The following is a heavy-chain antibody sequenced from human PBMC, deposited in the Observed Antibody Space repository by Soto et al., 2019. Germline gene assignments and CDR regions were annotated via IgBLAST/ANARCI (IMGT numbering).Heavy chain of an antibody. Sequence: QVQLVQSAGEVKKPGASVKVSCKASGYSFTSYGISWVRRAPGQGLEWMGWISPYNGHTQFVERFQGRVTMTTDTSTKTADMELRNLRSDATGHYYCARDLTIGPAPHPRLENYGMDVWGQWTTVIVSS. CDR2: ISPYNGHT. D-gene: IGHD2-2*01. J-gene: IGHJ6*02. CDR1: GYSFTSYG. V-gene: IGHV1-18*01. CDR3: ARDLTIGPAPHPRLENYGMDV.